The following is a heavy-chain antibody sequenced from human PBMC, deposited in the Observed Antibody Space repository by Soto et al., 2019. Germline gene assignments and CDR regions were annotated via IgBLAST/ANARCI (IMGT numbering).Heavy chain of an antibody. Sequence: PGGSLRLSCAASGFTFSSYAMHWVRQAPGKXLEWVAVISYDGSNKYYADSVKGRFTISRDNSKNTLYLQMNSLRAEDTAVYYCARDRGNWNYAGYYYGMDVWGQGTTVTVSS. D-gene: IGHD1-7*01. J-gene: IGHJ6*02. CDR3: ARDRGNWNYAGYYYGMDV. CDR2: ISYDGSNK. CDR1: GFTFSSYA. V-gene: IGHV3-30-3*01.